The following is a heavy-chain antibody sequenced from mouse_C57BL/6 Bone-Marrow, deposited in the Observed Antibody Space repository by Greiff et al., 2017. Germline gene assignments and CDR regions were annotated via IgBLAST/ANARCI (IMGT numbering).Heavy chain of an antibody. Sequence: LVESGAELARPGASVKLSCKASGYTFTSYGISWVKQRTGQGLEWIGEIYPRSGNTYYNEKFKGKATLTADKSSSTAYMELRSLTSEDSAVYFCARGYGSRGYWYFDVWGTGTTVTVSS. D-gene: IGHD1-1*01. CDR3: ARGYGSRGYWYFDV. J-gene: IGHJ1*03. V-gene: IGHV1-81*01. CDR2: IYPRSGNT. CDR1: GYTFTSYG.